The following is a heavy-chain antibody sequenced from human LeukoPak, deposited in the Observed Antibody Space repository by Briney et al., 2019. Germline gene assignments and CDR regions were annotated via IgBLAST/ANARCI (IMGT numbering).Heavy chain of an antibody. V-gene: IGHV3-21*01. D-gene: IGHD4-17*01. J-gene: IGHJ5*02. CDR2: ISSSSSYI. CDR3: ASSLRDWFDP. CDR1: GFTFSSYT. Sequence: KPGGSLRLSCAASGFTFSSYTMTWVRQAPGKGLEWVSSISSSSSYIYYADSVKGRFTISRDNAKNSLCLQMNSLRAEDTAVYYCASSLRDWFDPWGQGTLVTVSS.